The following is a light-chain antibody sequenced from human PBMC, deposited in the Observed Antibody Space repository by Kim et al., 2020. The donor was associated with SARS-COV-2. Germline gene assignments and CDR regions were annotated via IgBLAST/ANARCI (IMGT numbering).Light chain of an antibody. V-gene: IGKV3-11*01. Sequence: EIVLTQSPAPLSLSPGERATLSCRASQSVSSNLAWYQQKPGQVPRLLIYDASNRATDIPARFSGSGSGTDFTLTISSLEPEDFAVYYCQQRGNWPLTFGGGTKVEIK. CDR1: QSVSSN. J-gene: IGKJ4*01. CDR3: QQRGNWPLT. CDR2: DAS.